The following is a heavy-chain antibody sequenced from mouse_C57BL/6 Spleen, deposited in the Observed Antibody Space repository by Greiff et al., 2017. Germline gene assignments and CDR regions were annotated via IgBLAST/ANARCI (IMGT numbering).Heavy chain of an antibody. CDR1: GFTFSSYA. Sequence: DVMLVESGGGLVKPGGSLKLSCAASGFTFSSYAMSWVRQTPEKRLEWVATISDGGSYTNYPDNVKGRFTISRDNAKNNLYLQMSHLKSEDTAMYYCARVESYYDLAYWRQGTLVTVSA. V-gene: IGHV5-4*03. J-gene: IGHJ3*01. D-gene: IGHD2-4*01. CDR2: ISDGGSYT. CDR3: ARVESYYDLAY.